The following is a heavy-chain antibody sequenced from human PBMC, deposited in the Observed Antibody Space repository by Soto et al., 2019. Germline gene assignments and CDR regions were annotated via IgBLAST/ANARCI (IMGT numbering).Heavy chain of an antibody. V-gene: IGHV3-11*01. D-gene: IGHD2-2*02. J-gene: IGHJ6*02. CDR2: ISSSGSTV. CDR1: GFTFSYYY. Sequence: GGSLRLSCASSGFTFSYYYMSWIRQAPGKGLEWVSYISSSGSTVYQADSVKGRFTISRDNAKNSLYLQMNSLRAEDTAVYYCARGSVVPAAILNYYYGMDVWGQGTTVTVSS. CDR3: ARGSVVPAAILNYYYGMDV.